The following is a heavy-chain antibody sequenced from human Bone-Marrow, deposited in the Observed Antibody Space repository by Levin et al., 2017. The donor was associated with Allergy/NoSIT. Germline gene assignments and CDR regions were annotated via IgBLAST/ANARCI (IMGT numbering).Heavy chain of an antibody. Sequence: GGSLRLSCAASGFTFSSYAMSWVRQAPGKGLEWVSVISSSGGSTYYADSVKGRFTISRDNSKNTLYLQMNSLRAEDTAVYYCAKADFWSGATNWFDPWGQGTLVTVSS. V-gene: IGHV3-23*01. D-gene: IGHD3-3*01. J-gene: IGHJ5*02. CDR1: GFTFSSYA. CDR2: ISSSGGST. CDR3: AKADFWSGATNWFDP.